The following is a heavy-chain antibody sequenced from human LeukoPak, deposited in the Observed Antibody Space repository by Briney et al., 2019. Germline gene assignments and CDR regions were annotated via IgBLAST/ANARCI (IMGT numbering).Heavy chain of an antibody. CDR2: IYYSGST. J-gene: IGHJ5*02. V-gene: IGHV4-59*01. CDR3: ARGNYDILTGATRFDP. D-gene: IGHD3-9*01. Sequence: SETLSLTCTVSGGSISSYYWSWIRQPPGKGLEWIGYIYYSGSTNYNPSLKSRVTISVDTSKNQFSLKLSSVTAADTAVYYCARGNYDILTGATRFDPWGQGTLVTVSS. CDR1: GGSISSYY.